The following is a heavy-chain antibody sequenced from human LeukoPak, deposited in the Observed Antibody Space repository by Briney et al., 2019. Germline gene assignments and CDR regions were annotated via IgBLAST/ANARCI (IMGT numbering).Heavy chain of an antibody. CDR3: ARDPLGITMIVVVITTFVMLSWY. CDR2: ISYDGSNK. D-gene: IGHD3-22*01. V-gene: IGHV3-30-3*01. CDR1: GFTFSSYA. Sequence: TGRSLRLSCAASGFTFSSYAMHWVRQAPGKGLEWVAVISYDGSNKYYADSVKGRFTISRDNSKNTLYLQMNSLRAEDTAVYYCARDPLGITMIVVVITTFVMLSWYWGQGTLVTVSS. J-gene: IGHJ4*02.